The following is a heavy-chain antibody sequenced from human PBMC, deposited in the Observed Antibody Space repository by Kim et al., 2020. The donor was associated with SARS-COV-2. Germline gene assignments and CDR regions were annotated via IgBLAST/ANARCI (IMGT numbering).Heavy chain of an antibody. CDR3: VRENYGAFDI. Sequence: GGSLRLSCATSGFTFSSYSMNWVRQAPGKGLEWVSHVSGSGTTTKYADSVKGRFTISRDNAKNSLYQQMSGLRAEDTAVYYCVRENYGAFDIWGQGAMVT. J-gene: IGHJ3*02. CDR1: GFTFSSYS. V-gene: IGHV3-48*04. CDR2: VSGSGTTT. D-gene: IGHD3-16*01.